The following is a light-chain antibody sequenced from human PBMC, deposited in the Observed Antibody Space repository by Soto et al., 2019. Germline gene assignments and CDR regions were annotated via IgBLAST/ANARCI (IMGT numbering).Light chain of an antibody. CDR2: AAS. CDR3: QQYGNSPWT. CDR1: QSVRSSY. Sequence: EIVLTQSPGTLSLSPGERATLSCRASQSVRSSYLAWFQHKPGQAPRLLIYAASSRATGIPDRFSGSGSGTAFTLTISRLEPEDFAVYFCQQYGNSPWTFGQGTKVEIK. J-gene: IGKJ1*01. V-gene: IGKV3-20*01.